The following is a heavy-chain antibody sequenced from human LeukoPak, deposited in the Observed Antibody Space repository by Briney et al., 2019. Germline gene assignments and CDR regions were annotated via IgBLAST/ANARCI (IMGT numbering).Heavy chain of an antibody. D-gene: IGHD2-8*01. CDR1: GATFSSYA. J-gene: IGHJ5*02. V-gene: IGHV1-69*05. Sequence: SVKVSCKASGATFSSYAVNWVRQAPGQGLQYMGGIIPFFGTTNYAQMFQVRVTITTDDSTRTTYMELSSLRSEDTAVYYCAFGFCTNSVCFSTLHHWGQGTLVTVSS. CDR2: IIPFFGTT. CDR3: AFGFCTNSVCFSTLHH.